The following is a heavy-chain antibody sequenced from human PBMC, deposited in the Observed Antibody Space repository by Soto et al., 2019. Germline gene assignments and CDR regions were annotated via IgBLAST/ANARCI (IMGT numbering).Heavy chain of an antibody. CDR2: ISYDGSNK. CDR1: GFTFSSYA. J-gene: IGHJ4*02. Sequence: QVQLVESGGGVVQPGRSLRLSCAASGFTFSSYAMHWVRQAPGKGLEWVAVISYDGSNKYYADSVKGRFTISRGNSKNTLYLQMHSLSAEDTAVYYCARDPVLAFVAAYYFDYWGQGTLVTVSS. D-gene: IGHD6-19*01. V-gene: IGHV3-30-3*01. CDR3: ARDPVLAFVAAYYFDY.